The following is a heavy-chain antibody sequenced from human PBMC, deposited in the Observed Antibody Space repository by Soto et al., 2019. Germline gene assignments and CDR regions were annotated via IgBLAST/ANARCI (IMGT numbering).Heavy chain of an antibody. J-gene: IGHJ4*02. CDR3: ARVGKYDSSGYVY. CDR2: INPNSGGT. D-gene: IGHD3-22*01. V-gene: IGHV1-2*04. Sequence: ASVKVSCKASGYTFTGYYMHWVRQAPGQGLEWMGWINPNSGGTNYAQKFQGWVTMTRDTSISTAYMELSRLRSDDTAVYYCARVGKYDSSGYVYWGQGTLVTVPS. CDR1: GYTFTGYY.